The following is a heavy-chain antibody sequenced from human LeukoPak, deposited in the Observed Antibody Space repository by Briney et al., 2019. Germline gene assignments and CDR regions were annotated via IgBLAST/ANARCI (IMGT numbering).Heavy chain of an antibody. J-gene: IGHJ6*02. CDR1: GFTFSSYS. V-gene: IGHV3-21*01. D-gene: IGHD3-10*01. CDR2: ISSSSSYI. CDR3: ARENNFGSGMDV. Sequence: GGSLRLSCAASGFTFSSYSMNWVRQAPGKGLEWVSSISSSSSYIYYADSVKGRFTISRDNSKNTLYLQMNSLRAEDTAVYYCARENNFGSGMDVWGQGTTVTVSS.